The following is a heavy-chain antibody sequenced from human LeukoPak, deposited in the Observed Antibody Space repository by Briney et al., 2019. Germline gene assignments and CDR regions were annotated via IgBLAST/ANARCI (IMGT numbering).Heavy chain of an antibody. CDR2: INPNSGGT. V-gene: IGHV1-2*02. CDR3: ARDQGSGSTYDY. Sequence: ASVKVSCKASGYTFTGYYMHWVRQAPGQGLGWMGWINPNSGGTNYAQKFQGRVTMTRDTPISTAYMELSRLRSDDTAVYYCARDQGSGSTYDYWGQGTLVTVSS. D-gene: IGHD3-10*01. J-gene: IGHJ4*02. CDR1: GYTFTGYY.